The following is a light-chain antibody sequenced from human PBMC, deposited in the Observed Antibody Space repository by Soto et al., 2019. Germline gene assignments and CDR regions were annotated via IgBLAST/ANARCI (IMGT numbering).Light chain of an antibody. CDR2: DAF. CDR3: QQYHSSWT. V-gene: IGKV1-5*01. CDR1: QSFSTW. J-gene: IGKJ1*01. Sequence: DIQMTQSPSTLSASVGDRVTITCRASQSFSTWLAWYQQKPGKAPKLLIYDAFTLESGVPSRFSGSGSGTEFTLTITSLQPDDFATYYCQQYHSSWTFGQGTKVDIK.